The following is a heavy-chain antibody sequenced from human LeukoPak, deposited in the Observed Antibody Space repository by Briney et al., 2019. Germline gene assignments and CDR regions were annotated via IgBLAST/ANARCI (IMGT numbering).Heavy chain of an antibody. CDR3: ARALEEQLVREYYYYGMDV. CDR1: GFTFSDYY. V-gene: IGHV3-11*01. Sequence: GGSLRLSCAASGFTFSDYYMSWIRQAPGKGLEWVSYISSSGSTIYYADSVKGRFTTSRDNAKNSLYLQMNSLRAEDTAVYYCARALEEQLVREYYYYGMDVWGQGTTVTVSS. D-gene: IGHD6-13*01. CDR2: ISSSGSTI. J-gene: IGHJ6*02.